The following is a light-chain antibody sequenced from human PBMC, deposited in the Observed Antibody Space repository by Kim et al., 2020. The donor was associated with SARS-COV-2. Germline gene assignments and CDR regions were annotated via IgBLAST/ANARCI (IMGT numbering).Light chain of an antibody. CDR2: QDS. CDR3: QAWDSSSAV. J-gene: IGLJ2*01. Sequence: SYELTQPPSVSVSPGQTASITCSGDKLGEKYACWYQQRPGQSPVVSIYQDSKRPSGIPERVSGSNSGNTATMTISGTQAGEEADYYCQAWDSSSAVVGGG. CDR1: KLGEKY. V-gene: IGLV3-1*01.